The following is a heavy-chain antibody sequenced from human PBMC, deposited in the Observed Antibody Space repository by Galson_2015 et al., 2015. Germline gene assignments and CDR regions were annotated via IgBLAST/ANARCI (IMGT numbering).Heavy chain of an antibody. D-gene: IGHD3-3*01. Sequence: SLRLSCAASGFTFRDYSMNWVRQAAGKGLEWISYISNGGSTIYYADSVKGRFTISRDNAKNSLYLQMNSLRDEDTAVYYCARDGPGVLRFLDVWGKGTAVTVSS. J-gene: IGHJ6*04. V-gene: IGHV3-48*02. CDR2: ISNGGSTI. CDR3: ARDGPGVLRFLDV. CDR1: GFTFRDYS.